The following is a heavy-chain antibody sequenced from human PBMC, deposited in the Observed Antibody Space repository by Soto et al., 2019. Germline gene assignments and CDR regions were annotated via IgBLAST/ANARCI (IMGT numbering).Heavy chain of an antibody. Sequence: LRLSCAASGFTFSSYSMNWVRQAPGKGLEWVSSISSSSSYIYYADSVKGRFTISRDNAKNSLYLQMNSLRAEDTAVYYCARDDLASYLYGMDVWGQGTTVTVSS. CDR2: ISSSSSYI. V-gene: IGHV3-21*01. CDR1: GFTFSSYS. J-gene: IGHJ6*02. CDR3: ARDDLASYLYGMDV. D-gene: IGHD1-26*01.